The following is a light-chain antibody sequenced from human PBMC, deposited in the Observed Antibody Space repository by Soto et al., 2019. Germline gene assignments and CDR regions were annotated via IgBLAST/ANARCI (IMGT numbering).Light chain of an antibody. J-gene: IGKJ1*01. CDR1: QSVNDKY. Sequence: EIVLTQSPGTLSLSPGERATLSCRASQSVNDKYLARYQQKRGQAPRLLIYGASSRATGVPDRFSGSGSGTDFTLTISRLEPEDFALYYCQQSPRTFGQGTKVEIK. CDR2: GAS. V-gene: IGKV3-20*01. CDR3: QQSPRT.